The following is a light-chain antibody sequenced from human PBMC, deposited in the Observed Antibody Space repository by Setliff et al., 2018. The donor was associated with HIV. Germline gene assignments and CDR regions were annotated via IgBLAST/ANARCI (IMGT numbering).Light chain of an antibody. V-gene: IGLV2-14*01. CDR1: TSDVGGYNY. CDR3: SSYAITNTLP. J-gene: IGLJ1*01. CDR2: EVR. Sequence: QSVLAQPASVSGSPGQSITISCTGTTSDVGGYNYVSWYQQHPGKAPKLIIYEVRNRPSGVSDRFSGSKSGNTASLTISGLQAEDEADYYCSSYAITNTLPFGTGTKGTLL.